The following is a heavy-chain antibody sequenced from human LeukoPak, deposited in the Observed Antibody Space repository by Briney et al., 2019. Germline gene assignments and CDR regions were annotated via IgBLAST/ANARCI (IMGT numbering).Heavy chain of an antibody. CDR1: GFRFDDYG. Sequence: PGGSLRLSCAASGFRFDDYGMHWVRQAPGKGLEWVSGISWNSGSIGYADSVKGRFTISRDNAKNSLYLQMNSLRAEDTALYYCAKDTLPSKWGQGTLVTVSS. CDR3: AKDTLPSK. V-gene: IGHV3-9*01. J-gene: IGHJ4*02. CDR2: ISWNSGSI.